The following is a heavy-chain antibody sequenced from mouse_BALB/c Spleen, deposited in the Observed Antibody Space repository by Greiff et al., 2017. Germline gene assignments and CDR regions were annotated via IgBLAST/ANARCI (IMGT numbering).Heavy chain of an antibody. Sequence: QVQLQQSGAELARPGASVKMSCKASGYTFTSYKMHWVKQRPGQGLEWIGYINPSSGYTNYNQKFKDKATLTADKSSSTAYMQLSSLTSEDSAVYYCARSCDYGNYAYAMDYWGQGTTVTVSA. CDR1: GYTFTSYK. V-gene: IGHV1-4*01. CDR3: ARSCDYGNYAYAMDY. D-gene: IGHD2-1*01. J-gene: IGHJ4*01. CDR2: INPSSGYT.